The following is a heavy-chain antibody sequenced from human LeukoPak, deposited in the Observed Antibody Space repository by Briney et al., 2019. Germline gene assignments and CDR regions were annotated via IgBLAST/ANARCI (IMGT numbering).Heavy chain of an antibody. CDR2: XIPIFGIA. CDR3: ARAGYCSGGSCFALDY. Sequence: GASVKVSCKASGGTFSSCAISWVRQAPGQGLEWMXXXIPIFGIANYAQKFQGRVTITADKSTSTAYMELSSLRSEDTAVYYCARAGYCSGGSCFALDYWGQGTLVTVSS. D-gene: IGHD2-15*01. V-gene: IGHV1-69*10. CDR1: GGTFSSCA. J-gene: IGHJ4*02.